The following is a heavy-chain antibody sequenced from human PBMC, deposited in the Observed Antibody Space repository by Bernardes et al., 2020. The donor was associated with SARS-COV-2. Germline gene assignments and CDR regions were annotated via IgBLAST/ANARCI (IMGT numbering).Heavy chain of an antibody. CDR2: IYYSGST. CDR1: GGSIRSSY. CDR3: ARWGGYNPGWDDAFDI. J-gene: IGHJ3*02. V-gene: IGHV4-59*01. Sequence: SETLSLTCTVSGGSIRSSYWSWIRQHPGPGLEWIGYIYYSGSTNYNPSLKSRVTISVDTSKNQFSLKLSSVTAADTAVYYCARWGGYNPGWDDAFDIWGQGTMVTVS. D-gene: IGHD5-12*01.